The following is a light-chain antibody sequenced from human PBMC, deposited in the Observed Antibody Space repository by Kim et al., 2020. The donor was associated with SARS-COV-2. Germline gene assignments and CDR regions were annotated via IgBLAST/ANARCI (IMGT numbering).Light chain of an antibody. CDR3: NSRESSANHWM. J-gene: IGLJ3*02. Sequence: ALGQTVRITCQGYSLRSYYASWYQQKPGQAPVLVFYGKNNRPSGIPDRFSGSYSGNTASLTITAAQAEDEADYYCNSRESSANHWMFGGGTKLTVL. CDR1: SLRSYY. CDR2: GKN. V-gene: IGLV3-19*01.